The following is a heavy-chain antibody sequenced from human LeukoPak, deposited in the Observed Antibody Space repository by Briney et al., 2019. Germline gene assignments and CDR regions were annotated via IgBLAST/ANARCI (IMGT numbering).Heavy chain of an antibody. D-gene: IGHD3-22*01. CDR1: GFIFNNYW. CDR2: ISSSSSYI. V-gene: IGHV3-21*01. Sequence: GGSLRLSCAASGFIFNNYWMTWVRQAPGKGLEWVSSISSSSSYIYYADSVKGRFTISRDNAKNSLYLQMNSLRAEDTAVYYCARDRVYYDSKLFDYWGQGTLVTVSS. CDR3: ARDRVYYDSKLFDY. J-gene: IGHJ4*02.